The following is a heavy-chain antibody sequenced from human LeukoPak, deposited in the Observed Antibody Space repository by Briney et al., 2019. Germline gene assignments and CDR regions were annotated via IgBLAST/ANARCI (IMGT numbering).Heavy chain of an antibody. V-gene: IGHV3-23*01. J-gene: IGHJ4*02. Sequence: PGGSLRLSCAASGFTFSSYAMSWVRQAPGKGLEWVSAISGSGGSTYYADSAKGRFTISRDNSKNTLYLQMNSLRAEDTAVYYCAKAHCSSTSCYVLIDYWGQGTLVTVSS. CDR3: AKAHCSSTSCYVLIDY. D-gene: IGHD2-2*01. CDR1: GFTFSSYA. CDR2: ISGSGGST.